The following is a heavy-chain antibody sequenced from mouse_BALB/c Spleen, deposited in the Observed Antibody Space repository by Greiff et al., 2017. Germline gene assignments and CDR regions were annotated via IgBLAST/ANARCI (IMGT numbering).Heavy chain of an antibody. CDR1: GYTFTSYW. CDR2: INPSNGRT. J-gene: IGHJ2*01. V-gene: IGHV1S81*02. CDR3: ARWGYYGSSFDY. Sequence: QVQLKQPGAELVKPGASVKLSCKASGYTFTSYWMHWVKQRPGQGLEWIGEINPSNGRTNYNEKFKSKATLTVDKSSSTAYMQLSSLTSEDSAVYYCARWGYYGSSFDYWGQGTTLTVSS. D-gene: IGHD1-1*01.